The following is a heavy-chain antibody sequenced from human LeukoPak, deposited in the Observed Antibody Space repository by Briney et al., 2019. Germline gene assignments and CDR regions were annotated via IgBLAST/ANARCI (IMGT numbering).Heavy chain of an antibody. V-gene: IGHV3-23*01. CDR1: GFSLSSYA. J-gene: IGHJ4*02. Sequence: GGSLRLSCTVSGFSLSSYALSWVRRAPGKGLEWVSSISGSGASTYYADSVKGRFTISRDNSKNTLYLQMNSLRAEDTAVYYCANLHYDILTGYIYYFDYWGQGTLVTVSS. D-gene: IGHD3-9*01. CDR3: ANLHYDILTGYIYYFDY. CDR2: ISGSGAST.